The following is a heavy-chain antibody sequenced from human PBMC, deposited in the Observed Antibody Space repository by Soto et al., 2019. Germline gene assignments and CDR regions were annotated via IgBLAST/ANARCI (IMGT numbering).Heavy chain of an antibody. D-gene: IGHD3-10*02. V-gene: IGHV1-69*13. CDR2: IIPTFGRT. Sequence: SVKVSCKASGDTFSSYAISWVRQAPGKGLEWMGKIIPTFGRTNYAQKFQGRLTISADDSTSTAYMELSSLLSEDTAAYYCARDPLSSFAMDVWGQGTTVTVSS. J-gene: IGHJ6*02. CDR1: GDTFSSYA. CDR3: ARDPLSSFAMDV.